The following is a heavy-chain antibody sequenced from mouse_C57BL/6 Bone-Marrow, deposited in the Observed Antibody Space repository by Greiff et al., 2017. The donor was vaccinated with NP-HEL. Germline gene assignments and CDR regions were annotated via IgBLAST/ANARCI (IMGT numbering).Heavy chain of an antibody. Sequence: EVQLQQSGAELVRPGASVKLSCTASGFNIKDDYMHWVKQRPEQGLEWIGWIDPENGDTEYASKFQGKATITADTSSNTAYLQLSSLTSEDTAVYYCTTFRFITTVVASNYFDYWGQGTTLTVSS. V-gene: IGHV14-4*01. D-gene: IGHD1-1*01. J-gene: IGHJ2*01. CDR3: TTFRFITTVVASNYFDY. CDR2: IDPENGDT. CDR1: GFNIKDDY.